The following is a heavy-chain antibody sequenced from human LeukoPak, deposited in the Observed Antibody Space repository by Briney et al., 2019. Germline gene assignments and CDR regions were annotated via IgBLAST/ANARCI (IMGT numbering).Heavy chain of an antibody. CDR3: AKDSYSKGDY. V-gene: IGHV3-7*01. Sequence: ETLSLTCAVYGGSFSGYYWSWIRQAPGKGLEWVANIKNDGTVKNYVDSVKGRFTIPRDNAKNSLYLQMNSLRAEDTGVYYCAKDSYSKGDYWGQGVLVTVSS. D-gene: IGHD5-18*01. J-gene: IGHJ4*02. CDR1: GGSFSGYY. CDR2: IKNDGTVK.